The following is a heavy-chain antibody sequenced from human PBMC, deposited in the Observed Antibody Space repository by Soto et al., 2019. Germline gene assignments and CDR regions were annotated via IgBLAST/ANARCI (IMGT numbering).Heavy chain of an antibody. CDR2: IHGYGTSV. CDR1: GFTFSNYW. D-gene: IGHD2-2*03. J-gene: IGHJ3*02. Sequence: EVQLVESGGDLVHPGGSLRLSCAASGFTFSNYWMHWVRQAPGKGLVWVSRIHGYGTSVNYAESVKGRFTISRDNAKNTLYLQMNSLRAEDIAVYCCASWVGYCSVSTCQNAFDIWGQGTMGTVSS. V-gene: IGHV3-74*01. CDR3: ASWVGYCSVSTCQNAFDI.